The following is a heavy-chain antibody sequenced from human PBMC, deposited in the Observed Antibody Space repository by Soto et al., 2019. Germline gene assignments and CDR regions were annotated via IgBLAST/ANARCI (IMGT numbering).Heavy chain of an antibody. CDR2: IYYSGGT. J-gene: IGHJ5*02. Sequence: SETLSLTCTVSGGSISSSSYYWGWIRQPPGKGLEWIGSIYYSGGTYYNPSLKSRVTISVDTSKNQFSLKLSSVTAADTAVYYCARLCIEWLVRGGLYNWFDPWGQGTLVTVSS. D-gene: IGHD6-19*01. CDR1: GGSISSSSYY. V-gene: IGHV4-39*01. CDR3: ARLCIEWLVRGGLYNWFDP.